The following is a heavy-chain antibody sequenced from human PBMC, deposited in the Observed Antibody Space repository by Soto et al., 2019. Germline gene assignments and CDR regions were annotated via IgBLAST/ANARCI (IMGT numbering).Heavy chain of an antibody. CDR3: AKDPCSGGSCYSYFDY. Sequence: GGSLRLSCAASGFTFDDYTMHWVRQAPGKGLEWVSLISWDGGSTYYADSVKGRFTISRDNSKNSLYLQMNSLRTEDTALYYCAKDPCSGGSCYSYFDYWGQGTLVTVSS. CDR2: ISWDGGST. D-gene: IGHD2-15*01. CDR1: GFTFDDYT. J-gene: IGHJ4*02. V-gene: IGHV3-43*01.